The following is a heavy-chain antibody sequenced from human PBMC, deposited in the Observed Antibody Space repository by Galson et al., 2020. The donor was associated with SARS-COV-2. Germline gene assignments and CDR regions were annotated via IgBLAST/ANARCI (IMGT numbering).Heavy chain of an antibody. J-gene: IGHJ5*01. CDR2: ISDSGDVM. Sequence: NSGGSLRLSCVASGFSFSDYQMTWVRQAPGKGLEWLAYISDSGDVMFHADSVRGRFTISRDNSKNSLYLQMNSLRAEDTAVYYCVKDIEYVGSFYYVDSWGQGTLVTVSS. CDR1: GFSFSDYQ. D-gene: IGHD1-26*01. CDR3: VKDIEYVGSFYYVDS. V-gene: IGHV3-11*04.